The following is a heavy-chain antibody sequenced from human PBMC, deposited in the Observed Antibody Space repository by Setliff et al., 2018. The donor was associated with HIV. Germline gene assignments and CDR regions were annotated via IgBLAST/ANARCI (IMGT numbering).Heavy chain of an antibody. Sequence: GASVKVSCKASGYTFSDYYFHWVRQAPGQGLEWMGRINPHSGGTNYAQKFQGRVTMTRDTSTNTAYMELRRLRSDDTAIYFCARNKIGWDTYSVVNYFDPWGQGTLVTVSS. D-gene: IGHD2-21*01. V-gene: IGHV1-2*06. CDR3: ARNKIGWDTYSVVNYFDP. CDR2: INPHSGGT. CDR1: GYTFSDYY. J-gene: IGHJ5*02.